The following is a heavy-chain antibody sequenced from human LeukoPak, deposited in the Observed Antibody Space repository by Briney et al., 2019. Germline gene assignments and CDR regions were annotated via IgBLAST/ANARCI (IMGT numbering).Heavy chain of an antibody. V-gene: IGHV3-30*04. CDR3: ARVLTHKYYYYGMDV. D-gene: IGHD2-15*01. Sequence: GGSLRLSCAASGFTFSSYAMHWVRQAPGKGLEWVAVISYDGSNKYYADSVKGRSTISRDNSKNTLYLQMNSLRAEDTAVYYCARVLTHKYYYYGMDVWGQGTTVTVSS. CDR2: ISYDGSNK. CDR1: GFTFSSYA. J-gene: IGHJ6*02.